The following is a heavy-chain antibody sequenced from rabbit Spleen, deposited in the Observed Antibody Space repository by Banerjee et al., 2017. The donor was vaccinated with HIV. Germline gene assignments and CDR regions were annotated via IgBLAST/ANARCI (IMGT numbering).Heavy chain of an antibody. CDR3: VREAGYGGYGDANL. CDR2: IVPIFGVT. D-gene: IGHD6-1*01. Sequence: QQQLVESGGGLVKPGASLTLTCKASGFSFSSGYYMSWVRQAPGKGLEWIGYIVPIFGVTYYANWVNGRFTISSHNAQNTLYLQLSSLTAADTATYFCVREAGYGGYGDANLWGQGTLVTVS. V-gene: IGHV1S43*01. CDR1: GFSFSSGYY. J-gene: IGHJ4*01.